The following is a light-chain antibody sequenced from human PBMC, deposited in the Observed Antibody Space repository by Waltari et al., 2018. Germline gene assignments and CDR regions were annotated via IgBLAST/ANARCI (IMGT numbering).Light chain of an antibody. J-gene: IGKJ3*01. CDR2: GAS. CDR3: QQYGGSPPFT. Sequence: EIVLTQSPGTLSLSPGERATLSCRASQSISASYLAWYQQKPGQAPRLLIYGASSRATGIPDRFSGSGSGTDFTLSISRLEPEDCAVYYCQQYGGSPPFTFGPGTKVDIK. V-gene: IGKV3-20*01. CDR1: QSISASY.